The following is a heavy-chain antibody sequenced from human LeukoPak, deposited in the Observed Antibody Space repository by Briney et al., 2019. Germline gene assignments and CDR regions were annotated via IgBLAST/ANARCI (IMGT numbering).Heavy chain of an antibody. D-gene: IGHD4-17*01. J-gene: IGHJ4*02. CDR3: AKDLGDYVIRHYFDY. V-gene: IGHV3-23*01. CDR2: ISGSGGST. Sequence: PGGSLRLSCAASGFTFSSYAMSWVRQAPGKGLEWVSAISGSGGSTYYADSVKGRFTISRDNSKNTLCLQMNSLRAEDTAVYYCAKDLGDYVIRHYFDYWGQGTLVTVSS. CDR1: GFTFSSYA.